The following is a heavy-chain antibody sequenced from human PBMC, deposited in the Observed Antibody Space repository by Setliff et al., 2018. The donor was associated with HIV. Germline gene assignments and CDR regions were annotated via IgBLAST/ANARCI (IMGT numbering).Heavy chain of an antibody. CDR3: ARGPGTGHYFDY. D-gene: IGHD1-1*01. CDR2: ISSDSGTI. CDR1: GFTFSGYP. Sequence: GGSLRLSCAASGFTFSGYPMNWVRQAPGKRLEWFSYISSDSGTIYYADSVGGRFTISRDDARNSLFLRMNSLRVDDTAVYYCARGPGTGHYFDYWGLGALVTVSS. V-gene: IGHV3-48*01. J-gene: IGHJ4*02.